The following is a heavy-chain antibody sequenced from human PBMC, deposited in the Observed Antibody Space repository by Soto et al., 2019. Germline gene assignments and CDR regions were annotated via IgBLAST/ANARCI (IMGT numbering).Heavy chain of an antibody. D-gene: IGHD5-12*01. CDR2: ISSSSSFR. Sequence: VGSLRLSCAVSGVTFSTYAMNWVRQAPGKGLEWVSSISSSSSFRYYADSVRGRFTISRDNAKNSLYLQMNSLRGEDTAVYYCVRGAPGRDGYNLDFQHWGQGTLVTVSS. J-gene: IGHJ1*01. CDR1: GVTFSTYA. CDR3: VRGAPGRDGYNLDFQH. V-gene: IGHV3-21*01.